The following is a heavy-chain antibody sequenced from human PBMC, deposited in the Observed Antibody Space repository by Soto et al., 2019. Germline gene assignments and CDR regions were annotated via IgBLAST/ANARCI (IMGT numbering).Heavy chain of an antibody. V-gene: IGHV3-21*01. CDR3: ARDHGHIVVVTAIPYDAFDI. CDR2: ISSSSSYI. Sequence: GGCVRLSCAASGFTFSSYSMNWVRQAPGQGLEWVSSISSSSSYIYYADSVKGRFTISRDNAKNSLYLQMNSLRAEDTAVYYCARDHGHIVVVTAIPYDAFDIWGQGTMVTVS. J-gene: IGHJ3*02. CDR1: GFTFSSYS. D-gene: IGHD2-21*02.